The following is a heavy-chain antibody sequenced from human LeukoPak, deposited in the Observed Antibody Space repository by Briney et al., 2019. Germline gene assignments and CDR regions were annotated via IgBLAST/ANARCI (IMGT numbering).Heavy chain of an antibody. CDR3: ARNERWLQLHYFDY. D-gene: IGHD5-24*01. V-gene: IGHV4-39*07. J-gene: IGHJ4*02. Sequence: SETLSLTCNVSGGSIISSGYYWGWIRQPPGKGLEWIGSIYYSGSTYYNPSLKSRVTISVDTSKNQFSLKLSSVTAADTAVYYCARNERWLQLHYFDYWGQGTLVTVSS. CDR1: GGSIISSGYY. CDR2: IYYSGST.